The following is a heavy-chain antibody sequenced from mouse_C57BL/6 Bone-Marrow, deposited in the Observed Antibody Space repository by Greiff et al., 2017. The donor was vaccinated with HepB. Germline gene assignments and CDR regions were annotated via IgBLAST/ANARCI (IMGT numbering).Heavy chain of an antibody. CDR2: IDPENGDT. D-gene: IGHD2-2*01. J-gene: IGHJ3*01. CDR3: TAMVTTTY. V-gene: IGHV14-4*01. Sequence: EVKLMESGAELVRPGASVKLSCTASGFNIKDDYMHWVKQRPEQGLEWIRWIDPENGDTEYASKFQGKATITADTSSNTAYLQLSSLTSEDTAVYYCTAMVTTTYWGQGTLVTVSA. CDR1: GFNIKDDY.